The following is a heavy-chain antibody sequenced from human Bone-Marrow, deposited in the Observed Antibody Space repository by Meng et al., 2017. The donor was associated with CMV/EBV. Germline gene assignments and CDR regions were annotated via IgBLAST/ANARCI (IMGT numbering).Heavy chain of an antibody. CDR1: GYTFTSYD. Sequence: ASVKVSCKASGYTFTSYDINWVRQATGQGLEWMGWMDPNSGNTGYAQKFQGRVTITMDTSITTAYMELSRVRSDDTAVYYCARTGGYVLPMDVWGQGTTVTVSS. D-gene: IGHD5-12*01. V-gene: IGHV1-8*03. J-gene: IGHJ6*02. CDR3: ARTGGYVLPMDV. CDR2: MDPNSGNT.